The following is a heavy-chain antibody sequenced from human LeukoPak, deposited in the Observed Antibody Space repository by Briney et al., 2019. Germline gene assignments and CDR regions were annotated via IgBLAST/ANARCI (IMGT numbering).Heavy chain of an antibody. D-gene: IGHD3-10*01. Sequence: PSETLSLTCTVSGGSISSGDYYWSWIRQPPGKGLEWIGYIYYSGSTYYNPSLKSRVTISVDTSKNQFSLKLSSATAADTAVYYCARQYYYGSGSYWYRENNWFDPWGQGTLVTVSS. J-gene: IGHJ5*02. CDR3: ARQYYYGSGSYWYRENNWFDP. CDR1: GGSISSGDYY. CDR2: IYYSGST. V-gene: IGHV4-30-4*01.